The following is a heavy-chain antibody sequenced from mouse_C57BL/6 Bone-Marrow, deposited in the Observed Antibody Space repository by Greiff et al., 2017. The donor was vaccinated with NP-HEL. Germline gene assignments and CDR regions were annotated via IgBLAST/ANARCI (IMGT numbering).Heavy chain of an antibody. Sequence: VQLQQPGAELVMPGASVKLSCKASGYTFTSYWMHWVKQRPGQGLEWIGEIDPSDSYTNYNQKFKGQSTLTVDKSSSTAYMQLSSLTSEDSAVYYCARDYDYDGGFAYWGQGTLVTVSA. J-gene: IGHJ3*01. D-gene: IGHD2-4*01. CDR1: GYTFTSYW. V-gene: IGHV1-69*01. CDR3: ARDYDYDGGFAY. CDR2: IDPSDSYT.